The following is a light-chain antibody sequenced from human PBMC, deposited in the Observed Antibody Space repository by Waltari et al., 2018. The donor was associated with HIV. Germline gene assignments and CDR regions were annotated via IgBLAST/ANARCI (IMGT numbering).Light chain of an antibody. CDR2: LGS. CDR1: QSLLYSNGYDY. J-gene: IGKJ1*01. V-gene: IGKV2-28*01. Sequence: IVMPKSPQVLPVLAAEPAAISCRSSQSLLYSNGYDYLDWELQKPGQSPQLLIYLGSNRASGVPDRISGSGSGTDFTLKISRVAPEDLCGYDCMQARHTPRTFCQGTKGEV. CDR3: MQARHTPRT.